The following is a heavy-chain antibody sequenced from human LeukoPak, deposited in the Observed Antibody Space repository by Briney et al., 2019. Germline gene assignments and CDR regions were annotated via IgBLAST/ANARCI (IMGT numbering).Heavy chain of an antibody. V-gene: IGHV3-33*08. CDR1: GFTFSNYD. D-gene: IGHD2-2*02. CDR3: ARAPYTTGRSFYFDS. J-gene: IGHJ4*02. Sequence: GGSLRLSCSASGFTFSNYDMHWVRQAPGKGLEWVANIWYDGSKNYYADSVKGCFTISRDNFNNMLYLQMNSLRAEDTALYYCARAPYTTGRSFYFDSWGQGTLVTVSS. CDR2: IWYDGSKN.